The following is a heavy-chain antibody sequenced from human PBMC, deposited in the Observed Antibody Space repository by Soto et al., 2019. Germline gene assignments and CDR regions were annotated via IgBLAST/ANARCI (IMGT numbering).Heavy chain of an antibody. CDR2: IYISGII. V-gene: IGHV4-4*07. Sequence: SETLSLTCTVSGGSISNYYWSWIRQPAGKGLEWIGRIYISGIIDYNPSLKSRVTMSADTSKNQFSLILSSVTAADTAVYYCARAAKFGDLYHWGRGTLVTVSS. CDR1: GGSISNYY. CDR3: ARAAKFGDLYH. J-gene: IGHJ5*02. D-gene: IGHD3-10*02.